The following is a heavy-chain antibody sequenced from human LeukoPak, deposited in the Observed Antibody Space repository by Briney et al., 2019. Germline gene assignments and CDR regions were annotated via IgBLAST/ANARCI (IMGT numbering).Heavy chain of an antibody. CDR2: MSPNSGNT. CDR1: GYTFTSYD. J-gene: IGHJ4*02. Sequence: ASVKVSCKASGYTFTSYDINWVRQATGQGLEWMGWMSPNSGNTGYAQKFQGRVTITRNTSISTAYMELSSLRSEDTAVYYCARALYSGSYYADYWGQGTLVTVSS. V-gene: IGHV1-8*03. D-gene: IGHD1-26*01. CDR3: ARALYSGSYYADY.